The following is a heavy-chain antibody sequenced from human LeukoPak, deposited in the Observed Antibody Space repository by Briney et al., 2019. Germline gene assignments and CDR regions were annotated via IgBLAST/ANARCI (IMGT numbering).Heavy chain of an antibody. CDR1: GFTFSSYA. CDR3: ARGLYYYDSSGYDYFDY. V-gene: IGHV3-30*01. Sequence: GGSLRLSCAASGFTFSSYAMHWVRQAPGKRLEWVAVISYDGSNKYYADSVKGRFTISRDNSKNTLYLQMNSLRAEDTAVYYCARGLYYYDSSGYDYFDYWGQGTLVTVSS. CDR2: ISYDGSNK. D-gene: IGHD3-22*01. J-gene: IGHJ4*02.